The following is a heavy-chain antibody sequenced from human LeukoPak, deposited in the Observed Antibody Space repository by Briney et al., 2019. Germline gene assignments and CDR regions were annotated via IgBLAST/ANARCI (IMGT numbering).Heavy chain of an antibody. J-gene: IGHJ4*02. V-gene: IGHV4-59*01. CDR2: IYYSGST. D-gene: IGHD3-3*01. CDR1: GGSISSYY. Sequence: SETLSLTCTVSGGSISSYYWSWIRQPPGKGLEWIGYIYYSGSTNYNPSLKSRVTISIDTSKNQFSLKLSSVTAADTAVYYCARGPPYDFWKGYYFDYWGQGTLVTVSS. CDR3: ARGPPYDFWKGYYFDY.